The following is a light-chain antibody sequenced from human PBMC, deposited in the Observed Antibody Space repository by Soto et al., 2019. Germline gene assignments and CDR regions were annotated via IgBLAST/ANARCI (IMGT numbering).Light chain of an antibody. CDR2: EVS. V-gene: IGLV2-14*01. Sequence: SALTQPASVSGSPGQSITLSCTGTSSDVGGYNYVSWYQQHPGKAPKLMIYEVSNRPSGVSNRFSGSKSGNTASLTISGLQAEDEADYYCSSYTSSSTPYVFGTGTKLTVL. CDR1: SSDVGGYNY. J-gene: IGLJ1*01. CDR3: SSYTSSSTPYV.